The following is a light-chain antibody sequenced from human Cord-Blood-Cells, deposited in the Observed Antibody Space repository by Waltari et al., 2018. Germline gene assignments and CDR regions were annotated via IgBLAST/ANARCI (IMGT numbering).Light chain of an antibody. J-gene: IGLJ1*01. CDR1: SSDVGGYNY. Sequence: QSALTQPRSVSGSPGQSVTIPCTGTSSDVGGYNYVSWYQQPPGKAPKLMIYDVSKRPSGVPDRFSGSKSGNTASLTISGLQAEDEADYYCCSYAGSSTYVFGTGTKVTVL. CDR2: DVS. V-gene: IGLV2-11*01. CDR3: CSYAGSSTYV.